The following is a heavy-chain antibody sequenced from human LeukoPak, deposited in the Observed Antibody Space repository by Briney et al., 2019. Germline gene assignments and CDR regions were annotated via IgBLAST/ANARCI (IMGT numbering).Heavy chain of an antibody. CDR1: GYTFTSYG. V-gene: IGHV1-18*01. CDR3: AITKDYYGSGSYPFDP. CDR2: ISAYNGNT. Sequence: ASVKVSCKASGYTFTSYGISWVRQAPGQGLEWMGWISAYNGNTNYAQKLQGRVTMTTDTSTSTAFMELRSLRSDDTAVYYCAITKDYYGSGSYPFDPWGQGTLVTVSS. J-gene: IGHJ5*02. D-gene: IGHD3-10*01.